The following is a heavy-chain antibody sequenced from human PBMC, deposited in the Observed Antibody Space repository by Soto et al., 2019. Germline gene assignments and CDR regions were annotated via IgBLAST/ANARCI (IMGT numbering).Heavy chain of an antibody. D-gene: IGHD1-26*01. CDR1: GYTFTGYY. Sequence: ASVKVSCKASGYTFTGYYMHWVRQAPGQGLEWMGWINPNSGGTDYAQKFQGRVTMTRDTSISTAYMELSRLRSDDTAVYYCAGGVLRSSYYYWCETWGQGTPVSAS. J-gene: IGHJ5*02. V-gene: IGHV1-2*02. CDR3: AGGVLRSSYYYWCET. CDR2: INPNSGGT.